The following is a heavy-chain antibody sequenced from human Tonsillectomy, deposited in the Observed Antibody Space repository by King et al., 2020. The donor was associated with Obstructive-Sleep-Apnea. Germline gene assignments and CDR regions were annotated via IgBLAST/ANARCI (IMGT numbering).Heavy chain of an antibody. CDR3: AKGAGYSGYDSKKYYFDY. V-gene: IGHV3-23*04. D-gene: IGHD5-12*01. CDR1: GFTFSIYA. Sequence: VQLVESVGGLVQPGGSLRLSCAASGFTFSIYAMSLVRQAPGQGLEWGSAISGSGGSTYYADSVKGRVTISRDNSKNTLYLQMTSLRAEDTAVYYCAKGAGYSGYDSKKYYFDYWGQGTLVTVSS. J-gene: IGHJ4*02. CDR2: ISGSGGST.